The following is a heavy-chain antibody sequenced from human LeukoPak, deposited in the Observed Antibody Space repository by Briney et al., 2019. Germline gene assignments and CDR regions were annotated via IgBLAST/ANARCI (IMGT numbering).Heavy chain of an antibody. Sequence: ASVKVSCKASGYTFTGYYTHWVRQAPGQGLEWMGWINPNSGGTNYAQKFQGRVTMTRDTSISTAYMELSSLRSGDTAVYYCATEKPYGDQGWYYGMDVWGQGTTVTVSS. D-gene: IGHD4-17*01. V-gene: IGHV1-2*02. CDR1: GYTFTGYY. J-gene: IGHJ6*02. CDR3: ATEKPYGDQGWYYGMDV. CDR2: INPNSGGT.